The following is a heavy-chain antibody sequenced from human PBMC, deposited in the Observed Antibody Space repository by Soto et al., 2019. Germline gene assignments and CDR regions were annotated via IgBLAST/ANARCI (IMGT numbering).Heavy chain of an antibody. Sequence: SETLSLTCTVSGGSVNSGGDYWSLIRQSPGKGLEWIGYISGIGITGYNPSLKNRLTMSVDRYKNQFTLRLTSVTAADTAVYFCATESGSTYGYFDYWGQGTQVT. CDR2: ISGIGIT. J-gene: IGHJ4*02. V-gene: IGHV4-30-4*01. CDR3: ATESGSTYGYFDY. CDR1: GGSVNSGGDY. D-gene: IGHD3-10*01.